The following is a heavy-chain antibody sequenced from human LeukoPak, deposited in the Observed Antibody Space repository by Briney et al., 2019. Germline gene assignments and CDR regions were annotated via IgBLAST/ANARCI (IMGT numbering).Heavy chain of an antibody. J-gene: IGHJ4*02. Sequence: PSETLSLTCTVSGGSISSSSYYWGWIRQPPGKGLEWIGSIYYSGSTYYNPSLKSRVTISVDTSKNPFSLKLSSVTAADTAVYYCARAEIGYYYDSSGYYFHYWGQGTLVTVSS. CDR3: ARAEIGYYYDSSGYYFHY. D-gene: IGHD3-22*01. CDR2: IYYSGST. V-gene: IGHV4-39*01. CDR1: GGSISSSSYY.